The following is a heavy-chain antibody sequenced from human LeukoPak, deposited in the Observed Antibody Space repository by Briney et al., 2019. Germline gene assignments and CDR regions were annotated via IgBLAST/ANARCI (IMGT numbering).Heavy chain of an antibody. CDR3: ARGSYRAVAGYYYGMDV. Sequence: PGGSLRLSCAASGFTFSSYWMSWVRQAPGKGLEWVASIKQDGSEKYYVDSVKGRFTISRDNAKNSLYLQMNSLRAEDTAVYYCARGSYRAVAGYYYGMDVWGQGTTVTVSS. J-gene: IGHJ6*02. V-gene: IGHV3-7*01. CDR2: IKQDGSEK. CDR1: GFTFSSYW. D-gene: IGHD6-19*01.